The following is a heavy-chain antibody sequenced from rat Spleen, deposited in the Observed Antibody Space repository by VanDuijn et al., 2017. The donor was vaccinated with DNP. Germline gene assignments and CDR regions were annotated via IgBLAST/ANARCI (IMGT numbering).Heavy chain of an antibody. Sequence: EVQLVESGGGLVRPGRSLKLSCAASGFTFSHYYMAWVRQAPTKGLEWVAYISYNGGSTYYGDSVKGRFTISRDHAKSTVYLQMNSLRSEDRATYYCVKDKWFYAMDAWGQGTSVTVSS. CDR1: GFTFSHYY. J-gene: IGHJ4*01. CDR3: VKDKWFYAMDA. CDR2: ISYNGGST. V-gene: IGHV5-20*01. D-gene: IGHD1-1*01.